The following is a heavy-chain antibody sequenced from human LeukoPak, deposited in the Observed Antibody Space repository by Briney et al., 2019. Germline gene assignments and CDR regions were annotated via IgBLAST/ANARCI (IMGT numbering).Heavy chain of an antibody. CDR2: IWYDGSNK. V-gene: IGHV3-33*08. J-gene: IGHJ6*02. Sequence: GGSLRLSCAASGFTVSSNYMSWVRQAPGKGLEWVAVIWYDGSNKYYADSVKGRFTISRDNSKNTLYLQMNSLRAEDTAVYYCARDGYCSSTSCYARVGYYGMDVWGQGTTVTVSS. D-gene: IGHD2-2*01. CDR1: GFTVSSNY. CDR3: ARDGYCSSTSCYARVGYYGMDV.